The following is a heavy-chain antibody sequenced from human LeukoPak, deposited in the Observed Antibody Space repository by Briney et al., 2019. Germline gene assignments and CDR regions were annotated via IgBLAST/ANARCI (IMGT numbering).Heavy chain of an antibody. CDR3: ARVVMKAFYYYYMDV. J-gene: IGHJ6*03. D-gene: IGHD2-21*01. CDR2: MNPTSGDT. Sequence: ASVKVSCKASGYTFSDYDGNWVRQAPGQGLEWMGWMNPTSGDTGYAQKFQGRVTMTRSMSRNTAYMELSRLRSEHTAVYFCARVVMKAFYYYYMDVWGKGTTIIISS. CDR1: GYTFSDYD. V-gene: IGHV1-8*01.